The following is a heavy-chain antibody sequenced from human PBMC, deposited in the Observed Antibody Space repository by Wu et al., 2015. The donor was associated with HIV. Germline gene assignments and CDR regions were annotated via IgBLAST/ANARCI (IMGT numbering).Heavy chain of an antibody. Sequence: QVQLVQSEAEVKKPGASVKVSCKASGYTFNIYGISWVRQATGQGLEYMGWMNPNNGNTASAQRFQGRITMTRATSISTAYLELSSLRSEDTAVYYCARGRYDLGHWGQGTLVTVSS. J-gene: IGHJ4*02. CDR1: GYTFNIYG. D-gene: IGHD5-12*01. CDR2: MNPNNGNT. CDR3: ARGRYDLGH. V-gene: IGHV1-8*02.